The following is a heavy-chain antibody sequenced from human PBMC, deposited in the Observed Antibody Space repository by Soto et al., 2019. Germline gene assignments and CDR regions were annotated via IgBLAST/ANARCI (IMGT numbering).Heavy chain of an antibody. CDR1: GGTFSSYT. D-gene: IGHD3-10*01. Sequence: QVQLVQSGAEVKKPGSSVKVSCKASGGTFSSYTISWVRQAPGQGLEWMGRIIPILGIANYAQKFQGRVTITADKSTSTAYMELSRFTSEDSAASYCASQLWFGHNGFDPWGQGTLVTVSS. CDR2: IIPILGIA. J-gene: IGHJ5*02. V-gene: IGHV1-69*02. CDR3: ASQLWFGHNGFDP.